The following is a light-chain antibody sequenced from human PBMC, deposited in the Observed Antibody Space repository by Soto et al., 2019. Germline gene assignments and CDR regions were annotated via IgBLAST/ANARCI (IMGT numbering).Light chain of an antibody. J-gene: IGLJ1*01. CDR2: SVS. CDR1: SSDIGTYDH. CDR3: ISYTVSRSYV. Sequence: QSVLTQPSAMSGSPGQSITISFSGTSSDIGTYDHVAWFQQFPGKTPKLVIYSVSDRPSGVSYRFSGSKSGNTASLTISGLQADDEADYYCISYTVSRSYVFGTGTKVTV. V-gene: IGLV2-14*01.